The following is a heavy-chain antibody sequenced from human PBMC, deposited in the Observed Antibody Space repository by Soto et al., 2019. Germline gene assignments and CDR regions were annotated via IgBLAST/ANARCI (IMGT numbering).Heavy chain of an antibody. J-gene: IGHJ5*02. CDR3: ARAGSAAATNWFDP. CDR1: GYTFTSYG. CDR2: ISAYNGNT. D-gene: IGHD6-13*01. V-gene: IGHV1-18*01. Sequence: ALVKVSCKASGYTFTSYGISWVRQAPGQGLEWMGWISAYNGNTNYAQKLQGRVTMTTDTSTSTAYMELRSLRSDDTAVYYCARAGSAAATNWFDPWGQGTLVTVSS.